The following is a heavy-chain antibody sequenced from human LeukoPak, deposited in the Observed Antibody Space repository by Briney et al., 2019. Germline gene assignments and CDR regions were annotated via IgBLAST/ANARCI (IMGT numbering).Heavy chain of an antibody. D-gene: IGHD5-18*01. V-gene: IGHV3-33*06. CDR3: AKDRGYTYGLNY. Sequence: GGSLRLSCAASGFTFSSYGMHWVRQAPGKGLEWVAVIWYDGSNKYYADSVKGRSTISRDNSKNTVYLQMNSLRAEDTAVYYCAKDRGYTYGLNYWGQGTLVTVSS. J-gene: IGHJ4*02. CDR2: IWYDGSNK. CDR1: GFTFSSYG.